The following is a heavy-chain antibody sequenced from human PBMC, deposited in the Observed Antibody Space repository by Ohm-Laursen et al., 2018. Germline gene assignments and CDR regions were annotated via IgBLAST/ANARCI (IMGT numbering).Heavy chain of an antibody. V-gene: IGHV2-5*02. D-gene: IGHD1-26*01. CDR1: GFSLSSTGVI. Sequence: PTQTLTLTCTFSGFSLSSTGVIVGWIRQPPGKALEWLAVIYWDDDKRYSPSLKSRLTITKDTSKNQVFLTMTNMDSVDTATYYCAHRNSGSYSTVLYFDPWGQGTLVTVSS. J-gene: IGHJ5*02. CDR3: AHRNSGSYSTVLYFDP. CDR2: IYWDDDK.